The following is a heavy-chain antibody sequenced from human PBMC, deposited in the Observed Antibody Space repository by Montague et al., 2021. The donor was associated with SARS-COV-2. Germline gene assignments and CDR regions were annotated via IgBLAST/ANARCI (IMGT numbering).Heavy chain of an antibody. V-gene: IGHV4-4*02. CDR1: DSSISNNNW. Sequence: SETLSLTCAVSDSSISNNNWWNWVRQPPGKGLEWVGEIYYAGNTNYNPSLKSRVTIFIDKSKNHFSLQLSSVTAADTAVYYCARGGTYHYGMDVWGQGTTVTVSS. J-gene: IGHJ6*02. CDR2: IYYAGNT. D-gene: IGHD3-16*01. CDR3: ARGGTYHYGMDV.